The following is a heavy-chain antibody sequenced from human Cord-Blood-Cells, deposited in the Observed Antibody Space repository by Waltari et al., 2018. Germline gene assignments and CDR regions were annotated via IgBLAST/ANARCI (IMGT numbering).Heavy chain of an antibody. CDR3: ARLPYDILTGYYDAFDI. Sequence: QLQLQESGPGLVKPSETLSLTCTVSGGSISSSSYYWGWIRQPPGKGLEWIGRIYYSGSTSYNPSLNSRVTISVDTSKNQFSRKLSSVTAADTAVYYCARLPYDILTGYYDAFDIWGQGTMVTVSS. J-gene: IGHJ3*02. CDR1: GGSISSSSYY. D-gene: IGHD3-9*01. V-gene: IGHV4-39*01. CDR2: IYYSGST.